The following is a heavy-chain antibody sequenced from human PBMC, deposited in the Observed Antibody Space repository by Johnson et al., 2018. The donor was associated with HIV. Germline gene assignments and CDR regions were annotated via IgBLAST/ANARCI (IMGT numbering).Heavy chain of an antibody. D-gene: IGHD6-19*01. V-gene: IGHV3-11*04. CDR1: GFTFSDYY. CDR3: AREGSSGWYGGGDSLSAFDI. J-gene: IGHJ3*02. CDR2: ISSSGSTI. Sequence: QVQLVESGGGLVKPGGSLRLSCVASGFTFSDYYMSWVRQAPGKGLEWVSYISSSGSTIYYADSVKGRFTISRDNAKNSLYLQMNSLRAEDTAVYYCAREGSSGWYGGGDSLSAFDIWGQGTMVTVSS.